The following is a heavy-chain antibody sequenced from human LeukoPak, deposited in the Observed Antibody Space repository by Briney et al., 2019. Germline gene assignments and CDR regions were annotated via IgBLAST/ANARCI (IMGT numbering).Heavy chain of an antibody. CDR2: ISSSGSTM. D-gene: IGHD6-13*01. V-gene: IGHV3-48*03. J-gene: IGHJ4*02. Sequence: PGGSLRLSCAASGFTFSSYEMNWIRQAPGQGLEWVSYISSSGSTMYYADSVKGRFTISRDNAKSSLYLLMNSLRAEDTAVYYCARDYVVAAAGTYYWGQGTLVPVSS. CDR3: ARDYVVAAAGTYY. CDR1: GFTFSSYE.